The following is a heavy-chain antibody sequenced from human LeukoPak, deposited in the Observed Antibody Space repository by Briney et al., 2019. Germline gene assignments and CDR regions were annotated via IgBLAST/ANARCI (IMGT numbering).Heavy chain of an antibody. Sequence: GGSLRLSCAASGFTFSDYYMSWIRQAPGKGLEWVSCISSSSSYTNYADSVKGRFTISRDNAKNSLYLQMNSLRAEDTAVYYCARDEVMVRGVIIENWFDPWGQGTLVTVSS. CDR2: ISSSSSYT. D-gene: IGHD3-10*01. CDR1: GFTFSDYY. V-gene: IGHV3-11*05. CDR3: ARDEVMVRGVIIENWFDP. J-gene: IGHJ5*02.